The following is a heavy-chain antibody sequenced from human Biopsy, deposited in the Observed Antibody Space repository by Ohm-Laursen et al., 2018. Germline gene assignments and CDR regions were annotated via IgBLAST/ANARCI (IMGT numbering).Heavy chain of an antibody. D-gene: IGHD3-9*01. CDR1: GYTFTNYY. Sequence: ATVKISCKTSGYTFTNYYMHWVRQAPGQGLEWMGIINPSGGDTTYAQNFQGRLIMTRDTSTSTVYMELRSLRSDDTAVYYCATKLTGYFHHWGQGTLVIVSS. CDR3: ATKLTGYFHH. J-gene: IGHJ1*01. CDR2: INPSGGDT. V-gene: IGHV1-46*01.